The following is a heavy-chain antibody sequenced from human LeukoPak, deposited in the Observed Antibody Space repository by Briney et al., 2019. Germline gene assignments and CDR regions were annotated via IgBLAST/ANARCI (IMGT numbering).Heavy chain of an antibody. V-gene: IGHV1-3*01. J-gene: IGHJ4*02. CDR1: GYTFTIYA. CDR2: INAGNGNT. CDR3: ARGGCSSTSCLYYFDY. D-gene: IGHD2-2*01. Sequence: ASVNVSFKASGYTFTIYAMHWVRQAPGQRGEGMGWINAGNGNTKYSQKFQGRDTITRDTSASTAYMELSSLRSEDTAVYYCARGGCSSTSCLYYFDYWGQGTLVTVSS.